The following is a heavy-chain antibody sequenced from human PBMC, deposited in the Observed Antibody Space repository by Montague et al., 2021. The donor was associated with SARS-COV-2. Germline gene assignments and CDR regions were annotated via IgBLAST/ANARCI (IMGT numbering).Heavy chain of an antibody. Sequence: SLRLSCAASGFSVTDNYMHWVRQPPGEAPEWLSVTYFGGTTKYADSVKGRFTVSRDDSKNTLELQMNNLRTEDTAVFYCARDPSRSVGAFDIWGQGTMVTVSS. CDR3: ARDPSRSVGAFDI. CDR1: GFSVTDNY. CDR2: TYFGGTT. V-gene: IGHV3-66*01. D-gene: IGHD3-16*01. J-gene: IGHJ3*02.